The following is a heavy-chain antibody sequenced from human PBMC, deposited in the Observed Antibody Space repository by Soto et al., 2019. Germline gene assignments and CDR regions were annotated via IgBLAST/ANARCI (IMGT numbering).Heavy chain of an antibody. D-gene: IGHD6-13*01. CDR2: IKQDGSEK. J-gene: IGHJ6*03. CDR1: GFTFSSYW. CDR3: AREVWNSWYRVAGNYYMDV. V-gene: IGHV3-7*01. Sequence: EVQLVESGGGLVQPGGSLRLSCAASGFTFSSYWMSWVRQAPGKGLEWVANIKQDGSEKYYVDSVKGRVTISRDNAKNSLYQQMNSLRAEDTAVYYCAREVWNSWYRVAGNYYMDVWGKGTTVTVSS.